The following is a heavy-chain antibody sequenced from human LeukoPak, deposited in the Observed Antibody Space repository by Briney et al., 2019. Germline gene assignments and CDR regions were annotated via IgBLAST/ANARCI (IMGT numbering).Heavy chain of an antibody. CDR2: IYTSGST. J-gene: IGHJ5*02. Sequence: SETLSLTCTVSGGSISSSSYSWSWIRQPAGKGLEWIGRIYTSGSTNYNPSLKSRVTMSVDTSKNQFSLKLSSVTAADTAVYYCARDYYDSSGPFDPWGQGTLVTVSS. D-gene: IGHD3-22*01. V-gene: IGHV4-61*02. CDR3: ARDYYDSSGPFDP. CDR1: GGSISSSSYS.